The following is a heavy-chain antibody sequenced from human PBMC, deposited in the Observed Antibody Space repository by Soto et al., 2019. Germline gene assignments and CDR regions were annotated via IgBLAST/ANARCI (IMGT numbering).Heavy chain of an antibody. J-gene: IGHJ5*02. CDR2: IYHGVST. V-gene: IGHV4-38-2*01. Sequence: PSETLSPTCAVSGYSISSGSYWGWLRQPPGKGLEWVGSIYHGVSTYYNPSLNSRVTLSIDMTTTHVSLILNSVTAADTAVYYCARVGPWVPYYYDSIPCTCENWFDPWGQGTLVTVSS. CDR3: ARVGPWVPYYYDSIPCTCENWFDP. D-gene: IGHD3-22*01. CDR1: GYSISSGSY.